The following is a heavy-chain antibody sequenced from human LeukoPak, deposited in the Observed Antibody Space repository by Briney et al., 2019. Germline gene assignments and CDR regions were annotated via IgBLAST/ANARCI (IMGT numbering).Heavy chain of an antibody. V-gene: IGHV1-69*05. J-gene: IGHJ4*02. CDR1: GGTFSSYA. D-gene: IGHD2-2*02. Sequence: GASVKVSCKASGGTFSSYAISWVRQAPGQGLEWMGGIIPIFGTANYAQKFQGRVTITTDESTSTAYMELSSLRSEDTAVYYCARDARYCSSTSCYSTYYFDYWGQGTLVTVSS. CDR2: IIPIFGTA. CDR3: ARDARYCSSTSCYSTYYFDY.